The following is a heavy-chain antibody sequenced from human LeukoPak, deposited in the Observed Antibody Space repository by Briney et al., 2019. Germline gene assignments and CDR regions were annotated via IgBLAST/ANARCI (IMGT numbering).Heavy chain of an antibody. J-gene: IGHJ4*02. D-gene: IGHD6-19*01. V-gene: IGHV3-74*01. Sequence: GGSLRLSCAASGFSFSSSWMHWVRQAPGKGLVWVSLINSDGSTTSYADSVKGRFTISRDNAKNTLYLQMNSLRAEDTAVYYCATITMAGPGYWGQGTLVTVSS. CDR1: GFSFSSSW. CDR3: ATITMAGPGY. CDR2: INSDGSTT.